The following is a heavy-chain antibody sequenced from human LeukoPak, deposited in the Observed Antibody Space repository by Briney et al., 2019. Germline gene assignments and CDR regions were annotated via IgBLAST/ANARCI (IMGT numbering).Heavy chain of an antibody. CDR3: ARGRSGGYYGMDV. CDR1: GFTFSSYA. Sequence: GGSLRLSCAASGFTFSSYAMSWVRQAPGKGLEWVSAISGSGGSTYYADSVKGRFTISRDNSKNTLYLQMGSLRAEDMAVYYCARGRSGGYYGMDVWGQGTTVTVSS. J-gene: IGHJ6*02. D-gene: IGHD1-26*01. CDR2: ISGSGGST. V-gene: IGHV3-23*01.